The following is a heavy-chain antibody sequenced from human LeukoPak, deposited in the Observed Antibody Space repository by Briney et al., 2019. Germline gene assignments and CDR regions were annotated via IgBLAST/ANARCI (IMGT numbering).Heavy chain of an antibody. D-gene: IGHD6-13*01. Sequence: SETLSLTCAVYGGSFSGYYWSWIRQPPGKGLEWIGYIYYTGSTNYNPSLKSRVTMSVDTSKNQFPLNLKSVTPEDTAVYCARNLIPEQLVLNFWGQGTLVTVSS. CDR3: ARNLIPEQLVLNF. J-gene: IGHJ4*02. CDR2: IYYTGST. CDR1: GGSFSGYY. V-gene: IGHV4-34*11.